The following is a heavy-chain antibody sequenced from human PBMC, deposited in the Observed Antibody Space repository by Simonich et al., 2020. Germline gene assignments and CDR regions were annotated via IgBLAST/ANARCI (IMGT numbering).Heavy chain of an antibody. CDR3: ARDLRGSYYYYYYMDV. J-gene: IGHJ6*03. Sequence: QVQLVQSGAEVKKPGASVKVSCKASGYTFTGYYMHWVRKATGQGLEWMGWINPNSGGTNYAQKFQGRVTMTRETSISTAYMELSRLRSDDTAVYYCARDLRGSYYYYYYMDVWGKGTTVTVSS. CDR1: GYTFTGYY. D-gene: IGHD1-26*01. V-gene: IGHV1-2*02. CDR2: INPNSGGT.